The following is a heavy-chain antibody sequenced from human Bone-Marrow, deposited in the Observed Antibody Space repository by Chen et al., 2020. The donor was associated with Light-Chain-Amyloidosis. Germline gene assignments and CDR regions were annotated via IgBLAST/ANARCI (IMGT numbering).Heavy chain of an antibody. J-gene: IGHJ4*02. CDR1: GYTFTNHY. CDR3: ARGRRTVTTQYFEY. V-gene: IGHV1-46*01. Sequence: VKVSCKASGYTFTNHYIHWVRQAPGQGREWMGIINPDGGSTSYAQKFQGRVTMTRDTSATSVYMELSSLRSDDTAVYYCARGRRTVTTQYFEYWGQGTLVTVSS. D-gene: IGHD4-17*01. CDR2: INPDGGST.